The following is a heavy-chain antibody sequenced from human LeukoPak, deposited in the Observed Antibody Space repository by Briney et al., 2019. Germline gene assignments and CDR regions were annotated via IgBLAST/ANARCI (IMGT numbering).Heavy chain of an antibody. Sequence: GGSLRLSCAASGFTFSRYWMSWVRQAPGKGREWVANIKQDGSEKYYVDSVRGRFTISRDNAKNSLYLQMNSLRAEDTAVYYCARGRQNSGSYSDAFDIWGQGTMVTVSS. J-gene: IGHJ3*02. D-gene: IGHD1-26*01. CDR3: ARGRQNSGSYSDAFDI. CDR2: IKQDGSEK. CDR1: GFTFSRYW. V-gene: IGHV3-7*01.